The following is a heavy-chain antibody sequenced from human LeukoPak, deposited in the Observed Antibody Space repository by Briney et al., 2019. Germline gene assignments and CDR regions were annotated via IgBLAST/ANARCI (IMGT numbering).Heavy chain of an antibody. J-gene: IGHJ6*03. V-gene: IGHV1-69*06. CDR3: ARAGYDRYYYYMDV. Sequence: ASVEVSCKASGGTFSSYAISWVRQAPGQGLEWMGGIIPIFGTANYAQKFQGRVTITADKSTSTAYMELSSLRSEDTAVYYCARAGYDRYYYYMDVWGKGTTVTVSS. CDR2: IIPIFGTA. CDR1: GGTFSSYA. D-gene: IGHD3-22*01.